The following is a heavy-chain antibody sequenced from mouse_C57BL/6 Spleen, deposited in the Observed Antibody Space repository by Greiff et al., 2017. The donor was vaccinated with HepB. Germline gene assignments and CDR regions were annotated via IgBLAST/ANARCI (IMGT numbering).Heavy chain of an antibody. Sequence: QVHVKQSGPGLVQPSQSLSITCTVSGFSLTSYGVHWVRQSPGKGLEWLGVIWSGGSTDYNAAFISRLSISKDNSKSQVFFKRNSLQADDTAIYYCARSGTVVATEWYVDVWGTGTTVTVSS. D-gene: IGHD1-1*01. V-gene: IGHV2-2*01. J-gene: IGHJ1*03. CDR2: IWSGGST. CDR3: ARSGTVVATEWYVDV. CDR1: GFSLTSYG.